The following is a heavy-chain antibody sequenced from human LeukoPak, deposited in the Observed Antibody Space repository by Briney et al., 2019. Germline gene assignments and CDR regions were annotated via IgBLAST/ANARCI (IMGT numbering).Heavy chain of an antibody. D-gene: IGHD1/OR15-1a*01. J-gene: IGHJ4*02. V-gene: IGHV1-69*04. Sequence: SVKVSCKASGGTFSSYAISWVRQAPGQGLEWMGRIIPILGIANYAQKFQGRVTITADKSTSTAYMELSSLRSEDTAVYYCARSIIGTRSKFDYWGQGTLATVSS. CDR2: IIPILGIA. CDR1: GGTFSSYA. CDR3: ARSIIGTRSKFDY.